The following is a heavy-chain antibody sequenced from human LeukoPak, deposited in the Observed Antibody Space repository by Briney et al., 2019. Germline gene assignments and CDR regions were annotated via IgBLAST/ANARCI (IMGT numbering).Heavy chain of an antibody. CDR3: AELGITMIGGV. Sequence: GGSLRLSCAASGFTFNNYWMHWVRQAPGKGLVWVSRINNDGSSTSYADSVKGRFTISRDNAKNSLYLQMNSLRAEDTAVYYCAELGITMIGGVWGKGTTVTISS. D-gene: IGHD3-10*02. J-gene: IGHJ6*04. CDR1: GFTFNNYW. CDR2: INNDGSST. V-gene: IGHV3-74*01.